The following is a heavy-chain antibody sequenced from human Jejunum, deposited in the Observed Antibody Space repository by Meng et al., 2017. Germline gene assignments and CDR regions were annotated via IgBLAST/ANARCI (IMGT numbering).Heavy chain of an antibody. J-gene: IGHJ6*02. Sequence: SETLSLTCSVSGGSINSGEDYWSWIRQHPGKDLEWIGYIYDSGSTYYNPSLQSRISISVDTSKNQFSLRLTSVTVADTAVYYCARGFYYGAGSFYNRFRPMDVWGQGTTVTVSS. V-gene: IGHV4-31*03. D-gene: IGHD3-10*01. CDR3: ARGFYYGAGSFYNRFRPMDV. CDR2: IYDSGST. CDR1: GGSINSGEDY.